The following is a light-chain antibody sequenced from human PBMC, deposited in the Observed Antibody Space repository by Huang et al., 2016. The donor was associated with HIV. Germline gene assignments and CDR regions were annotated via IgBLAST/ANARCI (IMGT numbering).Light chain of an antibody. CDR3: QQYNNWPWT. V-gene: IGKV3D-15*01. Sequence: EIVMTQSPGTLSVSPGERVILSCRASQSLNSNLGWYQQKPGQAPRLLIYGASTRAPGLPGRFSGSGSGTDFTLTISGLQSEDFAIYYCQQYNNWPWTFGQGTKVEI. CDR1: QSLNSN. CDR2: GAS. J-gene: IGKJ1*01.